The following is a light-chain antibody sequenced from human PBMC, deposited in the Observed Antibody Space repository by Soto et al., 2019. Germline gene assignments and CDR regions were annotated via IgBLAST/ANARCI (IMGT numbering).Light chain of an antibody. J-gene: IGLJ1*01. Sequence: QSALTQPPSASGSPGQSVTISCTGTSSDVGGYNYVSWYQQYPGEVPKLMVYEVNKRPSGVPDRFSGSKSGNTASLTVSGLQADDEADYYCTSYAGGNNVFGTGTKLTVL. CDR2: EVN. V-gene: IGLV2-8*01. CDR1: SSDVGGYNY. CDR3: TSYAGGNNV.